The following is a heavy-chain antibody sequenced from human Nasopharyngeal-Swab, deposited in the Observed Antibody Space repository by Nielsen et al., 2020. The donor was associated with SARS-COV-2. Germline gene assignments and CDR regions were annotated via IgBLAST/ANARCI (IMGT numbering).Heavy chain of an antibody. CDR3: ARSIAARPYYYYGMDV. CDR1: GFTFSSYG. CDR2: IWYDGSNK. J-gene: IGHJ6*02. Sequence: GESLKISCAASGFTFSSYGMHWVRQAPGKGLEWVAVIWYDGSNKYYADSVKGRFTISRDNSKNTLYLQMNSLRAEDTAVYYCARSIAARPYYYYGMDVWGQGTTATVSS. D-gene: IGHD6-6*01. V-gene: IGHV3-33*01.